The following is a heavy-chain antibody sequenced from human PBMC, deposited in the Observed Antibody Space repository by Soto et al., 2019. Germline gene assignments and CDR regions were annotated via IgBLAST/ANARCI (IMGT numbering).Heavy chain of an antibody. V-gene: IGHV4-59*11. J-gene: IGHJ6*03. CDR2: IYYNGNT. Sequence: SETLSLTCTVSGGSISNHYWSWIRQPPGKGLEWIGYIYYNGNTNYNPSLKSRVTISVDTSKNQFSLKLSSVTAADTAVYYCARGGRWNYIGYYYYYYMDVWGKGTTVTVSS. D-gene: IGHD1-7*01. CDR1: GGSISNHY. CDR3: ARGGRWNYIGYYYYYYMDV.